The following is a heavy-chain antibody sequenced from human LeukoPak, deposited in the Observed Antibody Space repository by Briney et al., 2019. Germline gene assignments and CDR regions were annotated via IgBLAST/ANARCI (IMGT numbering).Heavy chain of an antibody. J-gene: IGHJ6*03. Sequence: SETLSLTCTVSGGSISSYYWSWIRQPPGKGLELIGYIYYSGTTNYNPSLKSCVTISVDTSDNQFSLNLSSVTAADTAVYYCARVSWFPGTSYYYMDVWGKGTTVTVSS. V-gene: IGHV4-59*01. CDR2: IYYSGTT. CDR1: GGSISSYY. CDR3: ARVSWFPGTSYYYMDV. D-gene: IGHD1-1*01.